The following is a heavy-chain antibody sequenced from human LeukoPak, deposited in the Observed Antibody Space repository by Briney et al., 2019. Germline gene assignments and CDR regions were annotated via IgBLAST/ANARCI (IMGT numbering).Heavy chain of an antibody. CDR3: ARRSVGAGTLIFHY. CDR2: IYSSGST. Sequence: SETLSLTCTVSGGSISGYYWSWIRQPPGKGLEWIGYIYSSGSTKYNPSLKSRVTISVETSKNQFSLKLSSVTAADTAVYYCARRSVGAGTLIFHYWGQGALVTVSS. D-gene: IGHD6-13*01. V-gene: IGHV4-59*08. J-gene: IGHJ4*02. CDR1: GGSISGYY.